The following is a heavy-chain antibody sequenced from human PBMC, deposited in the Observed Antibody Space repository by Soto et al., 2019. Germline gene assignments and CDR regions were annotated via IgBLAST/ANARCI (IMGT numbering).Heavy chain of an antibody. D-gene: IGHD6-6*01. CDR3: ARGLKLYSSSCWFDP. V-gene: IGHV4-39*01. Sequence: SETLSLTCTVSGGSISSSSYYWGWIRQPPGKGLEWIGSIYYSGSTYYNPSLKSRVTISVDTSKNQFSLKLSSVTAADTAVYYCARGLKLYSSSCWFDPWGQGTLVTVSS. J-gene: IGHJ5*02. CDR1: GGSISSSSYY. CDR2: IYYSGST.